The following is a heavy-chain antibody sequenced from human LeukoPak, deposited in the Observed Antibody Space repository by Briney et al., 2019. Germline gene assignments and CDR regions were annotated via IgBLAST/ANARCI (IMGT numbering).Heavy chain of an antibody. CDR1: GGSISSSYW. CDR3: ARDELGGARGIDY. CDR2: IYHSGST. J-gene: IGHJ4*02. D-gene: IGHD3-3*02. V-gene: IGHV4-4*02. Sequence: SGTLSLTCAASGGSISSSYWWSWFRQPPGKGLEWIGEIYHSGSTNYNPSLKSRVTISVDKSKNQFSLKLNSVTAADTAVYYCARDELGGARGIDYWGQGTLVTVSS.